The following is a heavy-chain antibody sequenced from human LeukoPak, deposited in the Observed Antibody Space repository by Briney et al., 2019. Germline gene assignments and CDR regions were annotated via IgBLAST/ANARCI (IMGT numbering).Heavy chain of an antibody. J-gene: IGHJ4*02. CDR2: MNPNSGNT. D-gene: IGHD6-13*01. Sequence: ASMKVSCKASGYTVTRYDSHWVRQATGQRLESMGWMNPNSGNTGYAQKFQGRVTITRNTSINTAYMELSSLRSEDTAVYYCARRAAAGTALDYWGQGTLVTVSS. CDR1: GYTVTRYD. CDR3: ARRAAAGTALDY. V-gene: IGHV1-8*03.